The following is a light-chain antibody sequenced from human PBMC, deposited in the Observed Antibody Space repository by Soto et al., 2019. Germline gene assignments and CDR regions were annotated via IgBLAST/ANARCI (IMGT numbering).Light chain of an antibody. CDR3: HQYGSSPLT. CDR1: QSVSSSY. V-gene: IGKV3-20*01. CDR2: AAS. J-gene: IGKJ4*01. Sequence: EIVLTQSPGTLSLSPGERATLSCRASQSVSSSYLAWYQQKPGQAPRLLIYAASSRATGIPDRFSGSGSGTDCTLTISRLEPEDFAVYYCHQYGSSPLTFGGGTKVEIK.